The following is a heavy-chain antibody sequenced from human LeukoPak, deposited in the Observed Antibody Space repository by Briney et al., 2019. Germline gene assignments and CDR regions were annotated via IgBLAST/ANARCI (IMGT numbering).Heavy chain of an antibody. CDR1: GLTFSNAW. J-gene: IGHJ4*02. CDR2: IKSKTDGGTT. V-gene: IGHV3-15*01. CDR3: TTGITMVRGVIHLIDY. D-gene: IGHD3-10*01. Sequence: PGGSLTLSCAASGLTFSNAWMSWVRHAPGKGLEWVGRIKSKTDGGTTDYAAPVKGRFTISRDDSKNTLCLQMNSLKTEDTAVYYCTTGITMVRGVIHLIDYWGQGTLVTVSS.